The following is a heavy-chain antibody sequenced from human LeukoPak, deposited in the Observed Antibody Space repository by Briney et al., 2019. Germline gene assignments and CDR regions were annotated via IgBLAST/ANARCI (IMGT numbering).Heavy chain of an antibody. D-gene: IGHD4/OR15-4a*01. V-gene: IGHV3-23*01. Sequence: GGSLRLSCAASGFTFSSYAMSWVRQAPGKGLECVSAISGGGGSTFYADSVKGRFTISRDNSKNTLYLQMNSLRAEDTAVYYCAKDRGGANFYDGFDIWGQGTMVTVSS. CDR2: ISGGGGST. CDR3: AKDRGGANFYDGFDI. CDR1: GFTFSSYA. J-gene: IGHJ3*02.